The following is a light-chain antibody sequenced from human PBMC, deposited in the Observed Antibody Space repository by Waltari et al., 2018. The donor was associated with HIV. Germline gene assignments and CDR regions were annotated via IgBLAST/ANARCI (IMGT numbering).Light chain of an antibody. V-gene: IGLV3-25*03. CDR3: QSADSSGTYV. J-gene: IGLJ1*01. Sequence: SYELTQPPSVSVSPGQTARITCSGDALPKQYAYWYQQKPGQAPVLVIYKDNERPSGIPERFSGSSSGTTVTLSISGVQAEYEADYYCQSADSSGTYVFGTGTKVTVL. CDR1: ALPKQY. CDR2: KDN.